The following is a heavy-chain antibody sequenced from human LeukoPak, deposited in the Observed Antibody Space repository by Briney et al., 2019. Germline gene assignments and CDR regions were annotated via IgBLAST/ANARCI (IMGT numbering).Heavy chain of an antibody. CDR1: GYTFTTYG. D-gene: IGHD2-2*01. J-gene: IGHJ4*02. Sequence: ASALVSSKASGYTFTTYGISWVRQAPGQGLEWMGWISAYTGTTTYAQKLQGRVTTTTDTSTSTAYRGLRGLRSDGTAVYYCARDREVYSRSPSCVNCDYWGQGTLVTVSS. V-gene: IGHV1-18*04. CDR2: ISAYTGTT. CDR3: ARDREVYSRSPSCVNCDY.